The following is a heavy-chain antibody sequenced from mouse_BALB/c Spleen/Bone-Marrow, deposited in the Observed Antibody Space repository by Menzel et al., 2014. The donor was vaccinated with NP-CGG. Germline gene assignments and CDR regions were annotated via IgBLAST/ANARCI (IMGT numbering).Heavy chain of an antibody. J-gene: IGHJ4*01. CDR2: IDPANGNT. CDR1: GFNIKDTY. CDR3: ARYYYAMDY. Sequence: LVESGAELVKPGASVKLSCTASGFNIKDTYMHWVKQRPEQGLEWIGRIDPANGNTKYDPKFQGKATITADTSSNTAYLQLSSLSSEDTAVYYCARYYYAMDYWGQGTSVTVSS. V-gene: IGHV14-3*02.